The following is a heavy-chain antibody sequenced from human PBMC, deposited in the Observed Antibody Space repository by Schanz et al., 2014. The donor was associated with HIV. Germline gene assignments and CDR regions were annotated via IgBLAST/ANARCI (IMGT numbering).Heavy chain of an antibody. J-gene: IGHJ4*02. CDR1: GFTFNNYA. Sequence: VQLLESGGGLVQPGGSLRLSCAASGFTFNNYAMNWVRQTPGKGLEWVSAISGSGGGTYYADSVKGRFTISRDNSKNTLYLHMNSLGAEDTAVYYCARDLHDYGDARTDYWGQGILVTVSS. CDR3: ARDLHDYGDARTDY. CDR2: ISGSGGGT. D-gene: IGHD4-17*01. V-gene: IGHV3-23*01.